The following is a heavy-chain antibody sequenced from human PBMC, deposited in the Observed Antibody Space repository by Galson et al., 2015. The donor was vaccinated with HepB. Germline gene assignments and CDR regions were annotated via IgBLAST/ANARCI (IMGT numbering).Heavy chain of an antibody. CDR2: ISGSGGST. Sequence: SLRLSCAASGFTFSSYAMSWVRQAPGKGLEWVSAISGSGGSTYYADSVKGRFTISRDNSKNTLYLQMNSLRAEDTAVYYCAKSKGDYGSGSYYLSDYWGQGTLVTVSS. J-gene: IGHJ4*02. CDR3: AKSKGDYGSGSYYLSDY. D-gene: IGHD3-10*01. V-gene: IGHV3-23*01. CDR1: GFTFSSYA.